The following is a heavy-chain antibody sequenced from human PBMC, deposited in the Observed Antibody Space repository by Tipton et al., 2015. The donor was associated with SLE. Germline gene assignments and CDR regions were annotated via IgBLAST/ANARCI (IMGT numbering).Heavy chain of an antibody. CDR1: GGSISSRSYY. V-gene: IGHV4-39*07. J-gene: IGHJ2*01. Sequence: GLVKPSETLSLTCTVSGGSISSRSYYWAWIRQPPGKGLEWIGSIYYSGSTYYNPSLKSRVTMSVDSSKNQFSLNMNSLTAADTAVYFCARHGDQLGIYWYFDLWGRGTLVTVSS. CDR3: ARHGDQLGIYWYFDL. CDR2: IYYSGST. D-gene: IGHD7-27*01.